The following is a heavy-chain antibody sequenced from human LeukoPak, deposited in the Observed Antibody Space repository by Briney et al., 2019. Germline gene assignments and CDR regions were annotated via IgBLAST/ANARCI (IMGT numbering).Heavy chain of an antibody. D-gene: IGHD2-15*01. CDR3: ARDAALQYCSGGSCYSDDAFDI. Sequence: PGGSLRLSCAASGFTVSSNYMSWVRQAPGKGLEWVSGIYSGGSTYYADSVKGRFTISRDNSKNTLYLQMNSLRAEDTAVYYCARDAALQYCSGGSCYSDDAFDIWGQGTMVTVSS. CDR1: GFTVSSNY. V-gene: IGHV3-53*01. J-gene: IGHJ3*02. CDR2: IYSGGST.